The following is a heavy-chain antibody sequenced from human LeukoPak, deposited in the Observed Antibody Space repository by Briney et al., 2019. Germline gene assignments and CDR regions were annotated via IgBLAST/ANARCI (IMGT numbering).Heavy chain of an antibody. CDR2: SNAGNGNT. CDR3: AREDGSGSYFDY. D-gene: IGHD3-10*01. CDR1: GYTFTSYA. V-gene: IGHV1-3*02. J-gene: IGHJ4*02. Sequence: APVKVSCKASGYTFTSYAMHWVRQAPGQRLEWMGWSNAGNGNTKYSQEFRGRVTITRDTSASTAYMELSSLRSEDMAVYYCAREDGSGSYFDYWGQGTLVTVSS.